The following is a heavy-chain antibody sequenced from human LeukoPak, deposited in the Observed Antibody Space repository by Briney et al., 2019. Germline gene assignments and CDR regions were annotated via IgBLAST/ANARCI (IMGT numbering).Heavy chain of an antibody. CDR2: MNPNSGNT. J-gene: IGHJ5*02. CDR3: ARAFRGVPNNWFDP. D-gene: IGHD3-10*01. CDR1: GYTFTSYD. V-gene: IGHV1-8*01. Sequence: ASVKVSCKASGYTFTSYDINWVRQATGQGLEWMGWMNPNSGNTGYAQKFQGRVTMTRNTSISTAYMELSSLRSEDTAVYYCARAFRGVPNNWFDPWGQGTLVTVSS.